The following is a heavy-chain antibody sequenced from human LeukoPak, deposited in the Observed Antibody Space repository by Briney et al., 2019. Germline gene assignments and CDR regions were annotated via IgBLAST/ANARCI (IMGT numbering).Heavy chain of an antibody. CDR2: INTGNGTT. V-gene: IGHV1-3*04. J-gene: IGHJ5*02. Sequence: GASVKVSCKASGYTFTSHNIHWVRQAPGQRLEWMGWINTGNGTTKYSQKFQGRVTVTRDTSASTAYVELSSLSTEDTAVYYCSRCGYSAGWSCDHWGQGTLVTVSS. D-gene: IGHD5-18*01. CDR1: GYTFTSHN. CDR3: SRCGYSAGWSCDH.